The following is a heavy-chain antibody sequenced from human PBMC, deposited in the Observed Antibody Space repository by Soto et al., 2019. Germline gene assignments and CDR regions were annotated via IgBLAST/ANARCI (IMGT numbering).Heavy chain of an antibody. CDR3: AKKGGAEQLWTYGMDV. CDR2: IIGSGGST. J-gene: IGHJ6*02. CDR1: GFTFSSYA. V-gene: IGHV3-23*01. Sequence: GGSLRLSSAASGFTFSSYAMSWVRQAPGKGLEWVSGIIGSGGSTFNADSVKGRFTISRDNSKNTLFLQMNSLRAEDTAVYYCAKKGGAEQLWTYGMDVWGQGTTVTVSS. D-gene: IGHD6-13*01.